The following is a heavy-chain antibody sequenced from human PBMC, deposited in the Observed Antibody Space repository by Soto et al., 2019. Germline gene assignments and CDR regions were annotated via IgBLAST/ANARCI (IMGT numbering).Heavy chain of an antibody. CDR1: GGSFSGYY. Sequence: SETLSLTCAVYGGSFSGYYWSWIRQPPGKGLEWIGEINHSGSTNYNPSLKSRVTISVDTSKNQFSLKLSSVTAADTAVYYCARGPITIFGVVILLDYWGQGTLVTVSS. V-gene: IGHV4-34*01. D-gene: IGHD3-3*01. J-gene: IGHJ4*02. CDR2: INHSGST. CDR3: ARGPITIFGVVILLDY.